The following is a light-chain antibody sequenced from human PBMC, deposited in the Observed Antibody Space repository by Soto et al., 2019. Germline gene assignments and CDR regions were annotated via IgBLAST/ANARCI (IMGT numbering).Light chain of an antibody. CDR2: EVS. J-gene: IGLJ1*01. CDR3: TSYTSISLYV. V-gene: IGLV2-14*01. CDR1: SSDVGGYNY. Sequence: QSALTQPASVSGSPGQSITMSCTGTSSDVGGYNYVSWYQQHPGKAPKLMIYEVSNRPSGVSNRFSGSKSGNTASLTISGLQAVDEADYYCTSYTSISLYVFGTGTKVTVL.